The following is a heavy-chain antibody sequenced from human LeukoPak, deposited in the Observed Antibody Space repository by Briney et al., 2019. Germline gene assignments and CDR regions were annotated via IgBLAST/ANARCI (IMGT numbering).Heavy chain of an antibody. CDR3: AREGGWTFDY. CDR2: ISSGGSTR. CDR1: GFTFSSFE. J-gene: IGHJ4*02. V-gene: IGHV3-48*03. Sequence: GGSLRLSCAASGFTFSSFEMNWVRQAPEKGLEWVSYISSGGSTRYYADSVKGRFTISRDSAKNSLYLQMNSLRAEDTAVYYCAREGGWTFDYWGQGTLVTVSS. D-gene: IGHD2-15*01.